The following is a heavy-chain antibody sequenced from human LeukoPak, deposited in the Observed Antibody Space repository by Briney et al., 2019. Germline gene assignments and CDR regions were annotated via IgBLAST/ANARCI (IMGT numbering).Heavy chain of an antibody. J-gene: IGHJ5*02. D-gene: IGHD1-26*01. V-gene: IGHV3-30*04. CDR1: GFTISSYA. CDR2: ISYDGSDK. Sequence: GGSLRLSCAASGFTISSYAMYWVRQAPGKGLEWVAVISYDGSDKYYADSVKGRFTISRDNSKNTLYLQVNRLRAEDTAVYYCAKGPNSGIYYDDWFDPWGQGTLVTVSS. CDR3: AKGPNSGIYYDDWFDP.